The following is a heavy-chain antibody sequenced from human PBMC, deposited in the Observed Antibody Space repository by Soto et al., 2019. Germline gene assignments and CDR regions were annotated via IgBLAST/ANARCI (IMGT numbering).Heavy chain of an antibody. CDR2: TYYRSKWYN. CDR1: GDSVSSNSAA. CDR3: ARDYYGSGSPRYNWFDP. Sequence: SQTLSLTCAISGDSVSSNSAAWNWIRQSPSRGLEWLGRTYYRSKWYNDYAVSVKSRITINPDTSKNQLSLQLNSVTPEDTAVYYCARDYYGSGSPRYNWFDPWGQGTLVTVSS. V-gene: IGHV6-1*01. D-gene: IGHD3-10*01. J-gene: IGHJ5*02.